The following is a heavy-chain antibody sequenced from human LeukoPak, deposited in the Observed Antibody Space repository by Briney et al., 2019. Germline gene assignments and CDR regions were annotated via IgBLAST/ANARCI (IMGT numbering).Heavy chain of an antibody. CDR3: AKTPGRSLYFDY. CDR1: GFTFSSYG. D-gene: IGHD7-27*01. CDR2: ISYDGSNK. V-gene: IGHV3-30*18. J-gene: IGHJ4*02. Sequence: PGGSLRLSCAASGFTFSSYGMHWVRQAPGKGLECVAVISYDGSNKYYADSVKGRFTISRDNSKNTLYLQMNSLRAEDTAVYYCAKTPGRSLYFDYWGQGTLVTVSS.